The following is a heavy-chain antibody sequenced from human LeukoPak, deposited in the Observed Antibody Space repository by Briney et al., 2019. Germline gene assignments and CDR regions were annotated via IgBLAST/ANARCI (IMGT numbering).Heavy chain of an antibody. V-gene: IGHV1-69*13. CDR1: GYSFTGFY. Sequence: SVKVSCKASGYSFTGFYMHWLRQAPGQGLEWMGGIIPIFGTANYAQKFQGRVTITADESTSTAYMELSSLRSEDTAVYYCARDSRRITIFGVDRRYNWFDPWGQGTLVTVSS. CDR3: ARDSRRITIFGVDRRYNWFDP. D-gene: IGHD3-3*01. CDR2: IIPIFGTA. J-gene: IGHJ5*02.